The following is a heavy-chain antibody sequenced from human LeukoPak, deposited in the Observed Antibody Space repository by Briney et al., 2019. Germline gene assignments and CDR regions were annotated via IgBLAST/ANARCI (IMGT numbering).Heavy chain of an antibody. D-gene: IGHD3-10*01. CDR1: GFSFSRAW. CDR3: AKTMVRGVIRKPGPLDY. Sequence: GGSLRLSCAASGFSFSRAWMSWVRQAPGKGLEWVSAISGSGGSTYYADSVKGRFTISRDNSKNTLYLQMNCLRAEDTAVYYCAKTMVRGVIRKPGPLDYWGQGTLVTVSS. V-gene: IGHV3-23*01. J-gene: IGHJ4*02. CDR2: ISGSGGST.